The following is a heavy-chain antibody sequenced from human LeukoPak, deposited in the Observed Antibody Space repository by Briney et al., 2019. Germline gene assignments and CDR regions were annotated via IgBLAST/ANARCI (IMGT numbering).Heavy chain of an antibody. CDR3: ARTFYDYVWGSYRSGLEIDAFDI. CDR1: GGSISSYY. D-gene: IGHD3-16*02. V-gene: IGHV4-59*08. Sequence: SETLSLTCTVSGGSISSYYWSWIRQPPGKGLEWIGYIYYSGSTNYNPPLKSRVTISVDTSKNQFSLKLSSVTAADTAVYYCARTFYDYVWGSYRSGLEIDAFDIWGQGTMVTVSS. J-gene: IGHJ3*02. CDR2: IYYSGST.